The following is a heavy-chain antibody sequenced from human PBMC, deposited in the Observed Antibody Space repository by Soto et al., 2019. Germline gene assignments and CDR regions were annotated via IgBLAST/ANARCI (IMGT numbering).Heavy chain of an antibody. CDR1: GGTFSSYT. CDR2: IIPILGIA. V-gene: IGHV1-69*02. CDR3: ARGDQSNYYYYYYMDV. D-gene: IGHD4-17*01. Sequence: SVKVSCKASGGTFSSYTIGWVRQAPGQGLEWMGRIIPILGIANYAQKFQGRVTITADKSTSTAYMELSSLRSEDTAVYYCARGDQSNYYYYYYMDVWGKGTTVTVSS. J-gene: IGHJ6*03.